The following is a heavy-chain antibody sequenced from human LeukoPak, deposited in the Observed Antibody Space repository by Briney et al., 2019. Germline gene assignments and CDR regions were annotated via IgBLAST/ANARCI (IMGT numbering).Heavy chain of an antibody. J-gene: IGHJ5*02. CDR1: GYTFSSYA. D-gene: IGHD3-22*01. CDR3: AREEGYYDSSGYPYNWFDP. V-gene: IGHV1-18*01. Sequence: GASVKVSCKASGYTFSSYAISWVRQAPGQGLEWMGWISAYNGNTNYAQKLQGRVTMTTDTSTSTAYMELRSLRSDDTAVYYCAREEGYYDSSGYPYNWFDPWGQGTLVTVSS. CDR2: ISAYNGNT.